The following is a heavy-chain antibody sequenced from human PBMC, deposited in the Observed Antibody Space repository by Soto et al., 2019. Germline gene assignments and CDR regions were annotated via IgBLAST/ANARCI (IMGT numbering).Heavy chain of an antibody. V-gene: IGHV3-23*01. D-gene: IGHD3-22*01. Sequence: GGSLRLSCAASGFTFSSYAMSWFRQAPGKGLEWVSAISGSGGSTYYADSVKGRFTISRDNSKNTLYLQMNSLRAEDTAVYYCAKVYDSSGYHPNWFDPWGQGTLVTVSS. CDR3: AKVYDSSGYHPNWFDP. J-gene: IGHJ5*02. CDR2: ISGSGGST. CDR1: GFTFSSYA.